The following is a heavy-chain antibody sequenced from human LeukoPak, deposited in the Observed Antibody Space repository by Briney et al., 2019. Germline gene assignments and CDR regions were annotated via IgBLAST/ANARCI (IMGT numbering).Heavy chain of an antibody. CDR3: ARQVATKGEWAFDV. D-gene: IGHD5-12*01. CDR1: VSAYFTTYYY. J-gene: IGHJ3*01. V-gene: IGHV4-38-2*02. CDR2: IRHDGHT. Sequence: SETLSLTCTVSVSAYFTTYYYWGWIRQPPGKGLEWIASIRHDGHTYYNASLKSQVTISIDMSRNQFSLKLNSLSAADTAVYYCARQVATKGEWAFDVWGQGTMVTVSS.